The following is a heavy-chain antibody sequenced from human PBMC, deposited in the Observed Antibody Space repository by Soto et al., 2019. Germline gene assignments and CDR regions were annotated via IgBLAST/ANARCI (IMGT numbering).Heavy chain of an antibody. D-gene: IGHD6-6*01. Sequence: QVQLVQSGAEVKKPGASVNVSCKAYDYSFTGYKIDWVRQAPGQGLEWMGWIDPNSGVTYYSRRFQGRVTMTRDTSNSTAYLELRRLNSGDTAESYWSTNASSSTSRGSDFDPWGQGTQVIVTS. CDR3: STNASSSTSRGSDFDP. CDR1: DYSFTGYK. V-gene: IGHV1-2*02. CDR2: IDPNSGVT. J-gene: IGHJ5*02.